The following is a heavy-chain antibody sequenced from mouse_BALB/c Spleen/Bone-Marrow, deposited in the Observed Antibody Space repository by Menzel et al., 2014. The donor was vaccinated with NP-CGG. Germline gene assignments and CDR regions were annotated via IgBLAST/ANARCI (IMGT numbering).Heavy chain of an antibody. CDR3: AIPRYGSMDY. J-gene: IGHJ4*01. V-gene: IGHV3-6*02. D-gene: IGHD2-14*01. CDR2: INYDGNN. Sequence: VQLQQSGPGLVKPSQSLSLTCSVTGYSITSGYYWNWIRQFPGNKLEWMGYINYDGNNNYNPSLKNRISITRDTSKNQFFLKLNSVTTEDTATHYCAIPRYGSMDYWGQGTSVTVSS. CDR1: GYSITSGYY.